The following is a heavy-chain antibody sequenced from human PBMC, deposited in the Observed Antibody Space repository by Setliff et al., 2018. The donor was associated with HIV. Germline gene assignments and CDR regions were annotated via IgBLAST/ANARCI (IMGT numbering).Heavy chain of an antibody. D-gene: IGHD3-10*01. CDR2: ISPIFGTA. J-gene: IGHJ6*03. V-gene: IGHV1-69*13. CDR3: ARAVRGYWDFHYMDV. CDR1: GYMFTDYF. Sequence: SVKVSCKASGYMFTDYFIHWVRQAPGQGLEWMGWISPIFGTANYAQKFQGRVTITADESTSTAYMELSSLRSEDTAVYYCARAVRGYWDFHYMDVWDKGTTVTVSS.